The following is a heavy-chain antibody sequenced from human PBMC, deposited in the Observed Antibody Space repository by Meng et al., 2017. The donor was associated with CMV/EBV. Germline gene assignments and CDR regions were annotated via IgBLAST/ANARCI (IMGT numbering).Heavy chain of an antibody. D-gene: IGHD2-2*02. CDR2: ISYDGSNK. CDR3: AREGVRGDIVVVPAAISWFDP. V-gene: IGHV3-30*04. CDR1: GYA. Sequence: GYAMPWVGQAPGKGLEWVAVISYDGSNKYYADSVKGRFTISRDNSKNTLYLQMNSLRAEDTAVYYCAREGVRGDIVVVPAAISWFDPWGQGTLVTVSS. J-gene: IGHJ5*02.